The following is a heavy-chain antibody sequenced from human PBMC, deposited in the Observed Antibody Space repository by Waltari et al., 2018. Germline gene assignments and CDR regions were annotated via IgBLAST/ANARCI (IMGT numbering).Heavy chain of an antibody. Sequence: QLQLQESGPGLVKPSETLSLTCTVSGGSISSSSYYWGWIRQPPGKGLEWIGGIYYSGSTYYNPSLKSRVTISVDTSKNQFSLKLSSVTAADTAVYYCARDPGRYFDYWGQGTLVTVSS. J-gene: IGHJ4*02. CDR2: IYYSGST. D-gene: IGHD1-26*01. CDR1: GGSISSSSYY. V-gene: IGHV4-39*07. CDR3: ARDPGRYFDY.